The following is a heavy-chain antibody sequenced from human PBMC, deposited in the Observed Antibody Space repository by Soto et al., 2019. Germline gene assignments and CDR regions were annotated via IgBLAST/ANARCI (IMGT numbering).Heavy chain of an antibody. Sequence: VQLVESGGGLVKPGGSLRLSCATSGFIFSDYYMHWIRQAPGKGLEWISYISGNGRIIQYADSAKGRFTISRDNAQNSLYLQMNSLRAEDTALYFCARDFDADSRTDFDYWGQGTLVTVSS. CDR1: GFIFSDYY. V-gene: IGHV3-11*01. D-gene: IGHD4-17*01. J-gene: IGHJ4*02. CDR2: ISGNGRII. CDR3: ARDFDADSRTDFDY.